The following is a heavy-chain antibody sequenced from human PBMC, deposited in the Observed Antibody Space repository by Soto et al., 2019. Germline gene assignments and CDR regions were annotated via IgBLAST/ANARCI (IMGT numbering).Heavy chain of an antibody. V-gene: IGHV3-53*01. CDR1: GFTVSSNY. J-gene: IGHJ4*02. CDR3: ATLKSAAHFDY. CDR2: IYSGGST. Sequence: GSLRLSCAASGFTVSSNYMSWVRQAPGKGLEWVSVIYSGGSTYYADSVKGRFTISRDNSKSTLYLQMNSLRAEDTALYYCATLKSAAHFDYWGQGTLVTVSS. D-gene: IGHD6-13*01.